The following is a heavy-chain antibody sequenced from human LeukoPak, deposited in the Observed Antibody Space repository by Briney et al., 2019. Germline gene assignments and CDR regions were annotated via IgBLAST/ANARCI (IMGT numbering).Heavy chain of an antibody. CDR3: ARDSLFEQGYSSSWYGGVDY. D-gene: IGHD6-13*01. CDR1: GFTFSSYW. Sequence: PGGSLRLSCAASGFTFSSYWMSWVRQAPGKGLEWVANIKQDGSEKYYVDSVKGRFTISRDNSKNTLYLQMNSLRAEDTAVYYCARDSLFEQGYSSSWYGGVDYWGQGTLVTVSS. CDR2: IKQDGSEK. J-gene: IGHJ4*02. V-gene: IGHV3-7*01.